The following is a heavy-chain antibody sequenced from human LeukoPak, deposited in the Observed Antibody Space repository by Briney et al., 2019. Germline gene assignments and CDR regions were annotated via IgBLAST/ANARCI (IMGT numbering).Heavy chain of an antibody. CDR1: GFTFSSYA. D-gene: IGHD3-10*01. CDR2: ISASGSA. CDR3: AKGPRTVRFGDRHKGICDY. J-gene: IGHJ4*02. Sequence: GGSLRLSCAASGFTFSSYAMNWVCQAPGKGLEWVSTISASGSASYADSVKGRFTNSRDNSKNTLYLQMNSLRVEDTAVYYCAKGPRTVRFGDRHKGICDYWGQGNLVSVSS. V-gene: IGHV3-23*01.